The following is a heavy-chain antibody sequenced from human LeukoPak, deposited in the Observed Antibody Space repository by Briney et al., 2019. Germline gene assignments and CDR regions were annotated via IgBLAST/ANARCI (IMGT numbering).Heavy chain of an antibody. CDR2: VYPGDIDT. J-gene: IGHJ5*02. V-gene: IGHV5-51*01. CDR1: GYTFNSYW. D-gene: IGHD6-6*01. Sequence: GESLKISCKGSGYTFNSYWIGWVRQMPGKGLEWMGIVYPGDIDTRYNPSFRGHVTISADKTINTAYLQWSSLQASDTAIYYCARHRGLHSGSWGPPRRWVVDHWGQGTLVTVSS. CDR3: ARHRGLHSGSWGPPRRWVVDH.